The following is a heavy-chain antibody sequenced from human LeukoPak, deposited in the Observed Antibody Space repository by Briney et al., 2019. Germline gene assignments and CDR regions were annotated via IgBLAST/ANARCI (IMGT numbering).Heavy chain of an antibody. CDR1: GYIFTGYH. CDR3: ARDQDSADYYGSGSYAFDI. CDR2: INPNSGGT. J-gene: IGHJ3*02. V-gene: IGHV1-2*02. Sequence: ASVKVSCKASGYIFTGYHMHWVRQAPGQGLEWMGWINPNSGGTNYAQKFQGRVTITRDTSISTAYMELSRLRSDDTAVYYCARDQDSADYYGSGSYAFDIWGQGTMVIVSS. D-gene: IGHD3-10*01.